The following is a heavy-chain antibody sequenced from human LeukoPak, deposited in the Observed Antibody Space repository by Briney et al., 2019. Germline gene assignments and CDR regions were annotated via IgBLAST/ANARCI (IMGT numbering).Heavy chain of an antibody. J-gene: IGHJ4*02. Sequence: GSLRLSCAASGFTFSSYSMNWIRQSPDKGLEWIGYVYHTGTTYYSPSLKSRVTILLDRSKNQFSLNLNSVTAADTAVYYCARSVLWFGDLAYWGQGILVTVSS. V-gene: IGHV4-59*01. D-gene: IGHD3-10*01. CDR1: GFTFSSYS. CDR3: ARSVLWFGDLAY. CDR2: VYHTGTT.